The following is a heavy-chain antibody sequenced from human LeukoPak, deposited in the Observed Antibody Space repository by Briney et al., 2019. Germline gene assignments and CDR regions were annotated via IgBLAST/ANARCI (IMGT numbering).Heavy chain of an antibody. CDR1: GGSFSGYY. V-gene: IGHV4-34*01. J-gene: IGHJ6*02. D-gene: IGHD3-10*01. CDR2: ISHSGST. Sequence: PSETLSLTCAVYGGSFSGYYWSWIRQPPGEGLEWIGEISHSGSTNYNPSLKSRVTISIDTSKNQFSLKLNSVTAADTALFYCARGKFETVRGFLYHYYGMDVWGQGTTVTVSS. CDR3: ARGKFETVRGFLYHYYGMDV.